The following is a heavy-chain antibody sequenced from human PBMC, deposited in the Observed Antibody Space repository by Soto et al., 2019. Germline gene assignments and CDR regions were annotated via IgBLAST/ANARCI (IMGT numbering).Heavy chain of an antibody. J-gene: IGHJ6*03. Sequence: ETLSLTCAFNGSSFGGYYWSWICEPQRKGLEWIGEINHSGSTNYNPSLKSRVTFSVDTSKNQFSLKLSSVTAADTAVYYCARVVREYSGYALNPPGWYYYMDVWGKGTTVT. CDR1: GSSFGGYY. D-gene: IGHD5-12*01. CDR2: INHSGST. CDR3: ARVVREYSGYALNPPGWYYYMDV. V-gene: IGHV4-34*01.